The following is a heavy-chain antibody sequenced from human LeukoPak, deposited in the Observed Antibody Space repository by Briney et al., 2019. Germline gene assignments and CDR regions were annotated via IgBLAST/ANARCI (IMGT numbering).Heavy chain of an antibody. CDR3: ASESPLGYSGYDYLDY. J-gene: IGHJ4*02. D-gene: IGHD5-12*01. CDR2: ISDSGGST. Sequence: GGSLRLSCAASGFTFSSYEMNWVRQAPGKGLEWVSAISDSGGSTYYADSVKGRFTISRDNSKNTLYLQMNSLRAEDTAVYYCASESPLGYSGYDYLDYWGQGTLVTVSS. V-gene: IGHV3-23*01. CDR1: GFTFSSYE.